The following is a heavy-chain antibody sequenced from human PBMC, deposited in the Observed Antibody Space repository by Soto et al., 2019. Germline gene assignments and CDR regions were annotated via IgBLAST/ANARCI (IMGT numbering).Heavy chain of an antibody. J-gene: IGHJ6*03. CDR3: AKDIRDYGDFGNNYYYYYMDV. Sequence: EVQLLESGGGLVQPGGSLRLSCAASGFTFSSYSMSWVRQAPGKGLEWVSAISGSGGSTYYADSVKGRFTISRDNSQTTLDLQMNSLRAEDTAVYYCAKDIRDYGDFGNNYYYYYMDVWGKGTTVTVSS. V-gene: IGHV3-23*01. CDR1: GFTFSSYS. D-gene: IGHD4-17*01. CDR2: ISGSGGST.